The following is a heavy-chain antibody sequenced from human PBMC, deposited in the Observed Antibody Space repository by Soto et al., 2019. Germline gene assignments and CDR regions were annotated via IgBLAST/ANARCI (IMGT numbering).Heavy chain of an antibody. Sequence: GESLKISCKGSGYSFTSYWIGWVRQMPGKGLEWMGITYPGDSDTRYSPSFQGQGTISADKSISTAYLQWSSLKASHTAMYYCASHSSSWSDYYCYYGMDVWGQGTTVTVSS. D-gene: IGHD6-13*01. CDR3: ASHSSSWSDYYCYYGMDV. CDR1: GYSFTSYW. J-gene: IGHJ6*02. V-gene: IGHV5-51*01. CDR2: TYPGDSDT.